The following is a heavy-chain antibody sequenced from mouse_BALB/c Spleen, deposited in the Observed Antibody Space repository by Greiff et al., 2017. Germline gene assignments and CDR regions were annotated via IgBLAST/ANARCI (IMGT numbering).Heavy chain of an antibody. J-gene: IGHJ1*01. Sequence: LVKTGASVKISCKASGYSFTGYYMHWVKQSHGKSLEWIGYISCYNGATSYNQKFKGKATFTVDTSSSTAYMQFNSLTSEDSAVYYCARVRDGYYSGFDVWGAGTTVTVSS. CDR3: ARVRDGYYSGFDV. CDR1: GYSFTGYY. V-gene: IGHV1S34*01. D-gene: IGHD2-3*01. CDR2: ISCYNGAT.